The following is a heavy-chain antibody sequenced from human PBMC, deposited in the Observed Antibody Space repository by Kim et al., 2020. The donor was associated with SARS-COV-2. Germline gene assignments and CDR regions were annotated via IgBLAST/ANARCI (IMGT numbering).Heavy chain of an antibody. CDR2: GSSI. Sequence: GSSIRYAASVNGRFTISRDNAKKSLSLQMNRLTPEDTAVYYCVREPSNWGQGTLVTVSS. J-gene: IGHJ4*02. V-gene: IGHV3-11*01. CDR3: VREPSN.